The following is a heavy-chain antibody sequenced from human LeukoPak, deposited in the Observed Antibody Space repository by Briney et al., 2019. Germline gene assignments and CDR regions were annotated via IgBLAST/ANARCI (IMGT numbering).Heavy chain of an antibody. CDR2: IIPIFGTA. Sequence: ASVKVSCKASGGPFSSYAISWVRQAPGQGLEWMGRIIPIFGTANYAQKFQGRVTITTDESTSTAYMELSSLRSEDTAMYYCARENYGDYAVDYWGQGTLVTVSS. CDR3: ARENYGDYAVDY. CDR1: GGPFSSYA. J-gene: IGHJ4*02. D-gene: IGHD4-17*01. V-gene: IGHV1-69*05.